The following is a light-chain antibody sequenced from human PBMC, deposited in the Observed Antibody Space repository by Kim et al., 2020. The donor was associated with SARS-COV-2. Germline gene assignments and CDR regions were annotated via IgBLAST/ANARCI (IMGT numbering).Light chain of an antibody. V-gene: IGKV1-27*01. CDR1: QDISNY. CDR2: AAS. Sequence: ASVGDRVTITCRASQDISNYLAWFQLKPGKAPKLLIYAASALEPGVPSRFSGSGSGTDFTLTVTSLQPEDVATYYCQKCDSAPWTFGQGTKVDIK. CDR3: QKCDSAPWT. J-gene: IGKJ1*01.